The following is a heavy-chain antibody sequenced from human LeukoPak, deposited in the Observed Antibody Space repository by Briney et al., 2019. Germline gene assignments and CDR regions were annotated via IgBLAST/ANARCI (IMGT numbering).Heavy chain of an antibody. Sequence: WASVKVSCKASGYTFTGYYMHWVRQAPGQGLEWMGWINPNSGGTNYAQKFQGRVTMTRDTSISTAYMELSRLRSDDTAAYYCARDLPLERSSFNFDYWGQGTLVTVSS. V-gene: IGHV1-2*02. D-gene: IGHD1-26*01. CDR2: INPNSGGT. J-gene: IGHJ4*02. CDR3: ARDLPLERSSFNFDY. CDR1: GYTFTGYY.